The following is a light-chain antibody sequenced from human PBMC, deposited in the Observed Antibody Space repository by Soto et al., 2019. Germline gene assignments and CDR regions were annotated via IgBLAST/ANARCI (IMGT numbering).Light chain of an antibody. CDR1: QTISTY. CDR2: AAS. Sequence: DIQMTQSPSSLSASVGDRVTITCRASQTISTYLNWYQQKPGKAPKLLIYAASHLQSGVPFRFSGSGSGTDFTLTINSLQPEDFATYFCQQSYSTVWTFGQGTRVEVK. CDR3: QQSYSTVWT. V-gene: IGKV1-39*01. J-gene: IGKJ1*01.